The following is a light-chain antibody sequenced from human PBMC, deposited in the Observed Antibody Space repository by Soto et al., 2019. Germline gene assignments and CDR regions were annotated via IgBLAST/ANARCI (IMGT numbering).Light chain of an antibody. Sequence: EIVLTQSPGTLSLSPGDRATLSCRASQSVSSTYFAWYQRRPGQTLRLLIYAAAKRATGIPDRFSGSGSGTDFTLTISRLEPDDFALYFCQQYGSTPPTFGQGTKLEFK. CDR2: AAA. V-gene: IGKV3-20*01. J-gene: IGKJ2*01. CDR3: QQYGSTPPT. CDR1: QSVSSTY.